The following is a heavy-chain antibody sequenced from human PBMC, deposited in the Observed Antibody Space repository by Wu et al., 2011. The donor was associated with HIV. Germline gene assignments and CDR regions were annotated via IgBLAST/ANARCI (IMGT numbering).Heavy chain of an antibody. V-gene: IGHV1-69*14. J-gene: IGHJ4*02. Sequence: QVQLVQSGAEVKKPGSSAKVSCKASGGTFSSHAINWVRQAPGQGLEWMGRIIPMFGTPNYARKFQGRVTITADKSTSTAYMELSSLRSDDTAVYYCARDRPWNGYDYFGEEFYFDYWGQGTLVTVSS. CDR3: ARDRPWNGYDYFGEEFYFDY. CDR2: IIPMFGTP. CDR1: GGTFSSHA. D-gene: IGHD5-12*01.